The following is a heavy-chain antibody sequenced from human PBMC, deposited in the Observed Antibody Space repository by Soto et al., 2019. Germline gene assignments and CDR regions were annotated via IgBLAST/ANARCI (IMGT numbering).Heavy chain of an antibody. Sequence: PSETLSLTCSVSVASVAGSSYWSWIRQPAGKGLEWIGRFSLSGTTNYSPSLRSRVTMSADVSKNQFSLRLTSVTAADTALYYCARGMTPPGAPAWYYFDSWGQGTLVTVSS. D-gene: IGHD2-8*02. CDR3: ARGMTPPGAPAWYYFDS. J-gene: IGHJ4*02. V-gene: IGHV4-4*07. CDR2: FSLSGTT. CDR1: VASVAGSSY.